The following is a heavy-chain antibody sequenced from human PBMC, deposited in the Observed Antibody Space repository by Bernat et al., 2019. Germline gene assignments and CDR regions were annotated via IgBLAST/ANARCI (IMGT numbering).Heavy chain of an antibody. CDR2: IYSGGST. CDR3: AREVMTGIGAVNY. CDR1: GFTVSSNY. D-gene: IGHD2-21*02. J-gene: IGHJ4*02. Sequence: EVQLVESGGGLIQPGGSLRLSCAASGFTVSSNYMSWVRQAPGKGLEWVSVIYSGGSTYYADSVKGRFTISRDNSKNTLYLQMNSLRAEDTAVYYCAREVMTGIGAVNYWGQGTPVTVSS. V-gene: IGHV3-53*01.